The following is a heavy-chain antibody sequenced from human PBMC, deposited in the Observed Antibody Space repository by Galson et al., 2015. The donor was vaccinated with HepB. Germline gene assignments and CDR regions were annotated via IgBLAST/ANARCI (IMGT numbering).Heavy chain of an antibody. D-gene: IGHD3-16*01. Sequence: SLRLSCAASGFTFSSYWMHWVRQAPGKGLAWVSRINSDGSTTTYADSVKGRFTISRDNAKNTLYLQMNSLRAEDTAVYYCARVPLGVVPQSANWFDPWGQGTLATVSS. CDR3: ARVPLGVVPQSANWFDP. CDR2: INSDGSTT. V-gene: IGHV3-74*01. J-gene: IGHJ5*02. CDR1: GFTFSSYW.